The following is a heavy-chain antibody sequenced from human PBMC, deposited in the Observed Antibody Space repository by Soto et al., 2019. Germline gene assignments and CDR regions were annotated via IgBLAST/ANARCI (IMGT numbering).Heavy chain of an antibody. CDR1: GFTFGDYA. J-gene: IGHJ3*02. CDR2: IRSKAYGGTT. CDR3: TRDPIVVVVAATGGAFDI. Sequence: GGSLRLSCTASGFTFGDYAMSWFRQAPGKGLEWVGFIRSKAYGGTTEYAASVKGRFTISRDDSKSIAYLQMNSLKTEDTAVYYCTRDPIVVVVAATGGAFDIWGQGTMVTVSS. D-gene: IGHD2-15*01. V-gene: IGHV3-49*03.